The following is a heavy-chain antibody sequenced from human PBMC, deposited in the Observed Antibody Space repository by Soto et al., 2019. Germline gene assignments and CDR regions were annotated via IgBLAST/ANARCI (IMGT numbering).Heavy chain of an antibody. CDR2: IYYSGNT. CDR3: ARGVYDYWSVYYAGSGLDV. J-gene: IGHJ6*02. Sequence: QVPLQESGPGLVKPSETLSLTCTVSGDSMSPFYWNWIRQSPGKGLEWIGYIYYSGNTNYNPSLKSRVGISVDTSKNQFYLKLRSVTAADTAVYYCARGVYDYWSVYYAGSGLDVWGQGTTVTVSS. D-gene: IGHD3-3*01. CDR1: GDSMSPFY. V-gene: IGHV4-59*13.